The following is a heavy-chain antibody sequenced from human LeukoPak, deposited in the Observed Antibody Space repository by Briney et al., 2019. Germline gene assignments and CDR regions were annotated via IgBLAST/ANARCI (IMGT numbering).Heavy chain of an antibody. CDR2: IYYSGST. CDR3: ARVYGDYDL. J-gene: IGHJ4*02. CDR1: GGSISSGGYS. V-gene: IGHV4-30-4*01. D-gene: IGHD4-17*01. Sequence: PSETLSLTCAVSGGSISSGGYSWSWIRQPPGKGLEWIGYIYYSGSTYYNPSLKSRVTISVDTSKNQFSLKLSSVTAADTAVYYCARVYGDYDLWGQGTLVTVSS.